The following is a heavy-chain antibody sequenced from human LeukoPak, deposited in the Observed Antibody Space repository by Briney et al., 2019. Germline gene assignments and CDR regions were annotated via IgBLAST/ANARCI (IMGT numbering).Heavy chain of an antibody. J-gene: IGHJ4*02. V-gene: IGHV4-59*08. D-gene: IGHD2-8*01. Sequence: SETLSLTCTVSGTSITSYYWNWIRQAPGQGPEWIGYGHYSGNTKYNPPLKSRVTISVDTSKNQCSLRLSSVTAADTAVYFCAKWASDNRAFDLWGQGTLVTVSS. CDR3: AKWASDNRAFDL. CDR2: GHYSGNT. CDR1: GTSITSYY.